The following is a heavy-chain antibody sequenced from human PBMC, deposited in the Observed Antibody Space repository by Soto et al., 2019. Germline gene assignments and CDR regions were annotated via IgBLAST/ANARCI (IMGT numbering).Heavy chain of an antibody. Sequence: GGSLRLSCAASGFTFSSYSMNWVRQAPGKGLEWVSSISSSSSYIYYADSVKGQFTISRDNAKNSLYLQMNSLRAEDTAVYYCARDPGYSGYQGDYWGQGTLVTVSS. D-gene: IGHD5-12*01. CDR2: ISSSSSYI. V-gene: IGHV3-21*01. CDR3: ARDPGYSGYQGDY. CDR1: GFTFSSYS. J-gene: IGHJ4*02.